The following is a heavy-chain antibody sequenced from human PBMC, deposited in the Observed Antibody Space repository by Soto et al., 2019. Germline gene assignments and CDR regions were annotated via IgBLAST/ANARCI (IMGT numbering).Heavy chain of an antibody. V-gene: IGHV3-30-3*01. CDR3: VRPHDILTGVQSRIDY. CDR1: GFTFSSYA. D-gene: IGHD3-9*01. J-gene: IGHJ4*02. CDR2: ISYDGSNK. Sequence: QVQLVESGGGVVQPGRSLRLSCAASGFTFSSYAMHWVRQAPGKGLEWVAVISYDGSNKYYADSVKGRFTISRDNSKNTLYLQMNSLRAEDTAVYYCVRPHDILTGVQSRIDYWGQGTLVTVSS.